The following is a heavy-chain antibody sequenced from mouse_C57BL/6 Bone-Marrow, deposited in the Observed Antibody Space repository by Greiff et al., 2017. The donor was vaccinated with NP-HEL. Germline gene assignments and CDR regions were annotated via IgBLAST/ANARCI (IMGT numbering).Heavy chain of an antibody. V-gene: IGHV3-3*01. CDR3: AGEDDSSGYRAMDY. CDR1: GFSINSDCY. J-gene: IGHJ4*01. CDR2: TFYSGIT. D-gene: IGHD3-2*02. Sequence: DVHLVESGPSLVRPSQTLSLTCTVTGFSINSDCYWIWIRQFPGNKLEYIGYTFYSGITYYNPYLESRTSVTRATTKNQFSLKLSSLTTDDTATYYCAGEDDSSGYRAMDYWGQGTSVTVSS.